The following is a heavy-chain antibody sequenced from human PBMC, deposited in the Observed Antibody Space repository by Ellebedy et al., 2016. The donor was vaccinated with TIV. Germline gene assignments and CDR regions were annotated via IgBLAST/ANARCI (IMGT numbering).Heavy chain of an antibody. Sequence: SVKVSCXASGCTFSSYAISWVRQAPGQGLEWMGGIIPIFGTPNYAQKFQGRVTITADKSTSTAYMELSGLRSEDTAVYYCAGGAGFGFVRPFDYWGQGTLVTVSS. V-gene: IGHV1-69*06. CDR1: GCTFSSYA. D-gene: IGHD3-10*02. CDR2: IIPIFGTP. J-gene: IGHJ4*02. CDR3: AGGAGFGFVRPFDY.